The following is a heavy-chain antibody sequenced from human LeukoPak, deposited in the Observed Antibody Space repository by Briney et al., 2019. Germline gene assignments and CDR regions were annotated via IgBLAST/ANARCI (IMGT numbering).Heavy chain of an antibody. D-gene: IGHD1-14*01. CDR3: AKAPRIRALFHY. Sequence: GRSLRLSCAASGFTFSSYGMHWVRQAPGKGLEWVAVISYDGSNKYYADSVKGRFTISRDNSKNTLYLQMNSLRAEDTAVYYCAKAPRIRALFHYWGQGTLVTVSS. J-gene: IGHJ4*02. CDR2: ISYDGSNK. V-gene: IGHV3-30*18. CDR1: GFTFSSYG.